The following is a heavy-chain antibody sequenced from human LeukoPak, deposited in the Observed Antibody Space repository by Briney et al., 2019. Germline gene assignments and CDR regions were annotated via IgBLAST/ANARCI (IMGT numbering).Heavy chain of an antibody. D-gene: IGHD3/OR15-3a*01. CDR2: INHSGST. CDR1: GGSISGYY. J-gene: IGHJ4*02. V-gene: IGHV4-34*01. CDR3: ARHRRRGRERGFDY. Sequence: SETPSRTCAVYGGSISGYYWRWLRQPQGKGLEWIVEINHSGSTNYNPSLKSRVTISVDTSNNHFSLKLSSVTAADTAVYYCARHRRRGRERGFDYWGQGTLVTVSS.